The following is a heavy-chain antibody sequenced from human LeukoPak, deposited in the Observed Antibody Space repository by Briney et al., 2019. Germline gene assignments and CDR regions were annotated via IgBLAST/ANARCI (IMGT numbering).Heavy chain of an antibody. CDR2: IIPIFGTA. Sequence: GASVKVSCKASGGTFSSYAISWVRQAPGQGLEWMGGIIPIFGTANYAQKFQGRVTITADESTSTAYMELSSLRSEDTAVSYCAREYYYDSSGYYYGTRFDPWGQGTLVTVSS. CDR3: AREYYYDSSGYYYGTRFDP. CDR1: GGTFSSYA. D-gene: IGHD3-22*01. V-gene: IGHV1-69*13. J-gene: IGHJ5*02.